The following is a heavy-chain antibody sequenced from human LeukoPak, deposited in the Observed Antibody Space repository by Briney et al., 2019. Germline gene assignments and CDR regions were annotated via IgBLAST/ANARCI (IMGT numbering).Heavy chain of an antibody. D-gene: IGHD2-2*02. V-gene: IGHV4-34*01. CDR2: INHSGST. J-gene: IGHJ5*02. CDR1: GGSFSGYY. CDR3: ARSQPYLGYCSNTSCYRGGWFDP. Sequence: PSETLSLTCAVYGGSFSGYYWSWIRQPPGKGLEWIGEINHSGSTNYNPSLKSRVTISVDTSKNQFSLKLSSVTAADTAVYYCARSQPYLGYCSNTSCYRGGWFDPWGQGTLVTVSS.